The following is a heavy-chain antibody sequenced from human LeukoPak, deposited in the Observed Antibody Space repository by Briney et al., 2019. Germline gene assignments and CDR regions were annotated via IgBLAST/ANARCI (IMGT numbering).Heavy chain of an antibody. CDR2: ISGSGGST. J-gene: IGHJ3*01. CDR3: ARDHNVADV. CDR1: GFTFSSYA. Sequence: GGSLRLSCAASGFTFSSYAMSWVRQAPGKGLEWVSAISGSGGSTYYADSVKGRFTISRDNAKNSVYIQMSSLRVEDTAMYYCARDHNVADVWGQGTMVTVSS. D-gene: IGHD2-8*01. V-gene: IGHV3-23*01.